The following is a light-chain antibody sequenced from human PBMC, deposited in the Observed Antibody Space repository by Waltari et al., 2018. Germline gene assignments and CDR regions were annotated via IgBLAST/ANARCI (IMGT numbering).Light chain of an antibody. J-gene: IGKJ5*01. CDR2: DAS. Sequence: DIQMTQPHSTVSASVGDRVTFTCRVSQSIVKWMAWYQQKPGKAPRLLILDASSLESVVPPRISGIGSATEFTLTISILHPDDFASYYFQQYNSYATFGQGTRLEIK. CDR1: QSIVKW. V-gene: IGKV1-5*01. CDR3: QQYNSYAT.